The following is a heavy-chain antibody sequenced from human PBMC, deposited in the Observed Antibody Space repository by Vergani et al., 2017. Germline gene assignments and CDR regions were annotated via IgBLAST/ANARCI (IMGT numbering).Heavy chain of an antibody. D-gene: IGHD3-22*01. Sequence: QITLKESGPTLVKPTQTLTLTCTFSGFSLSTSGVGVGWIRQPPGKALEWLALIYWNDDKRYSPSLKSRLTITKDTSKNQVVLTMTNMDPVDTATYYCAHXFDGYYQSGTSAGYYFDYWGQGTLVTVSS. V-gene: IGHV2-5*01. CDR2: IYWNDDK. J-gene: IGHJ4*02. CDR1: GFSLSTSGVG. CDR3: AHXFDGYYQSGTSAGYYFDY.